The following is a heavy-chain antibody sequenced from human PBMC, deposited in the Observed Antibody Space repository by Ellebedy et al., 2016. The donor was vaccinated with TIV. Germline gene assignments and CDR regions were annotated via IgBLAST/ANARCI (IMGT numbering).Heavy chain of an antibody. J-gene: IGHJ6*02. D-gene: IGHD1/OR15-1a*01. CDR3: AKDRNNYGGAPYNGLDI. CDR2: IKSDGGSA. CDR1: GFTFTGYY. V-gene: IGHV3-74*01. Sequence: GGSLRLSCAASGFTFTGYYMHWVRQAPGKGLEWVSHIKSDGGSANYADSAKGRFTISRDNSQNTLYLQMNSLRAEDTAVYYCAKDRNNYGGAPYNGLDIWGQGTTVTVSS.